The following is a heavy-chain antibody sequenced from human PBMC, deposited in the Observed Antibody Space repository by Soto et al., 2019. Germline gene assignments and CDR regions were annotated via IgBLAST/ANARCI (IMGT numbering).Heavy chain of an antibody. CDR1: GGPISSSTDYY. Sequence: SETLSLTCTVSGGPISSSTDYYWGWFRQPPEKGREWIGSIDYSGSTYYKPSLKSRVTISVDTPQNEFSLKLSAVIAADTAVYYCARQRRPVAGPGMLGGMDVWGQGTPVTVSS. J-gene: IGHJ6*02. V-gene: IGHV4-39*01. CDR2: IDYSGST. CDR3: ARQRRPVAGPGMLGGMDV. D-gene: IGHD6-19*01.